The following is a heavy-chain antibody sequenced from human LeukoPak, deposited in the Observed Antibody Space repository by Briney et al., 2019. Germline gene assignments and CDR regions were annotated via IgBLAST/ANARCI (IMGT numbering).Heavy chain of an antibody. J-gene: IGHJ4*02. V-gene: IGHV3-74*01. CDR1: GFTFSSYW. CDR3: ARGPARLAYYFDY. Sequence: PGGSLRLSCAASGFTFSSYWMHWVRQAPGKGLVWVSRINSDGSSTSYADSVKGRFTISRDNAKNTLYLQMNSLRAEDTAVYYCARGPARLAYYFDYWGQGTLVTVSS. D-gene: IGHD6-19*01. CDR2: INSDGSST.